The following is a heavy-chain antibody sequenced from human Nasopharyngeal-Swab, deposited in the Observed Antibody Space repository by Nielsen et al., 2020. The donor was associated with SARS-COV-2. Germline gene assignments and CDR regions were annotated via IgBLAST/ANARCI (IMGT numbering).Heavy chain of an antibody. V-gene: IGHV3-30-3*01. CDR2: ISYDGSNK. CDR3: ARDASSSWYIGGEDY. Sequence: GESLKISCAASGFTFSSYAMHWVRQAPGKGPEWVAVISYDGSNKYYADSVKGRFTISRDNSKNTLYLQMNSLRAEDTAVYYCARDASSSWYIGGEDYWGQGTLVTVSS. D-gene: IGHD6-13*01. J-gene: IGHJ4*02. CDR1: GFTFSSYA.